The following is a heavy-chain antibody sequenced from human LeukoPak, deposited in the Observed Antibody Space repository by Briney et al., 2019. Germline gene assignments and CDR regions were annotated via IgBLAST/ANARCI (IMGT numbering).Heavy chain of an antibody. D-gene: IGHD6-19*01. CDR2: IYPGDSDT. CDR1: GYHFTSYW. Sequence: GESLKISCKGSGYHFTSYWIVWVRQMPGKGLEWMGIIYPGDSDTRYSPSFQGQVTISADKSISTAYLQWSSLKASDTAMYYCARLQYSSGWYGYFDYWGQGTLVTVSS. CDR3: ARLQYSSGWYGYFDY. J-gene: IGHJ4*02. V-gene: IGHV5-51*01.